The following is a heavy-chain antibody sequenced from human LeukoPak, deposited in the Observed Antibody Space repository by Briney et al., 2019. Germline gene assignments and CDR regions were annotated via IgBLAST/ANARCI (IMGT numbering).Heavy chain of an antibody. Sequence: SETLSLTCTVSGDSISKYYWSWIRQPPGKGLEWIGDIYYSGSTNSNPSLKSRVTISVDTSKTQFSLKLSSVTAADTAVYYCARLGYDILTGYYDIIDYWGQGTLVTVSS. J-gene: IGHJ4*02. D-gene: IGHD3-9*01. CDR1: GDSISKYY. CDR2: IYYSGST. V-gene: IGHV4-59*08. CDR3: ARLGYDILTGYYDIIDY.